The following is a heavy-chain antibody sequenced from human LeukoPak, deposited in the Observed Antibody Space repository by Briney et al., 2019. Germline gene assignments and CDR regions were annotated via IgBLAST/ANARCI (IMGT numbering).Heavy chain of an antibody. D-gene: IGHD3-22*01. V-gene: IGHV7-4-1*02. Sequence: GASVKVSCKASGYTFTNYAMNWVRQAPGQGLEWMGWINTNTGNPTYAQGFTGRFVFSLDTSVSTAYLQISSLKAEDTAVYYCASSPNYYDSSGHTPFDYWGQGTLVTVSS. CDR3: ASSPNYYDSSGHTPFDY. CDR2: INTNTGNP. CDR1: GYTFTNYA. J-gene: IGHJ4*02.